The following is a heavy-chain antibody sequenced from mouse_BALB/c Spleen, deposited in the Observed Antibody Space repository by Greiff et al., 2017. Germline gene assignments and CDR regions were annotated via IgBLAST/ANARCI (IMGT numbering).Heavy chain of an antibody. J-gene: IGHJ2*01. CDR1: GFTFSSYG. CDR3: ARDPPYYYGSSYFDD. V-gene: IGHV5-6-3*01. CDR2: INSNGGST. Sequence: EVQRVESGGGLVQPGGSLKLSCAASGFTFSSYGMSWVRQTPDKRLELVATINSNGGSTYYPDSVKGRFTISRDNAKNTLYLQMSSLKSEDTAMYYCARDPPYYYGSSYFDDWGQGTTLTVSS. D-gene: IGHD1-1*01.